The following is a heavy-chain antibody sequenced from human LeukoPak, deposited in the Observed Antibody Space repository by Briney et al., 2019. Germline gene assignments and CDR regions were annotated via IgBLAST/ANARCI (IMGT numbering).Heavy chain of an antibody. Sequence: SETLSLTCAVSGGSFSGYYWTWIRQPPGKGLEWIGEINHSGSTSYNPSLKSRVTISIDTSKNQFSLILSSVTAADTAVYYCARGLSDVYWGQGTLVTVSS. CDR2: INHSGST. CDR3: ARGLSDVY. J-gene: IGHJ4*02. CDR1: GGSFSGYY. V-gene: IGHV4-34*01.